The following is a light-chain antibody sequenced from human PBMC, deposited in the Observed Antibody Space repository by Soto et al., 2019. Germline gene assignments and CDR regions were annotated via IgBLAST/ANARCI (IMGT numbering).Light chain of an antibody. V-gene: IGLV2-8*01. CDR2: AGT. CDR1: SSDVGGFNY. Sequence: QSVLTQPPSASGSPGQSVTISFTGTSSDVGGFNYVSWYQQHPGKAPKLMIYAGTKRPSGGPDRFSGSKSGNTASLTVSGLQGEDEADYYCSSFAGSHTSVFGGGTKLTVL. CDR3: SSFAGSHTSV. J-gene: IGLJ2*01.